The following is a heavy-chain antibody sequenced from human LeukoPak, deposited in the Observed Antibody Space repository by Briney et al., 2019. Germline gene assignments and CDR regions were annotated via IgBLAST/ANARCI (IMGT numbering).Heavy chain of an antibody. V-gene: IGHV4-34*01. J-gene: IGHJ4*02. CDR1: GGSFSDYY. CDR3: ARFEQWLVPYFDL. CDR2: INHSGST. Sequence: SETLSLTCGVYGGSFSDYYWSWIRRPPGKGLEWIGEINHSGSTNYNPTLKSRVTISVDTSKNQFSLKLRSVTAADTAVYYCARFEQWLVPYFDLWSQGTLVTVSS. D-gene: IGHD6-19*01.